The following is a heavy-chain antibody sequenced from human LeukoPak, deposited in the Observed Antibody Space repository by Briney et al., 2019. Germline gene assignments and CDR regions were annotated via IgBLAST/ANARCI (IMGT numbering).Heavy chain of an antibody. CDR2: IYYSGST. D-gene: IGHD3-9*01. CDR1: GGSISSGGYY. Sequence: TSETLSLTCTVSGGSISSGGYYWSWIRQHPGKGLEWIGYIYYSGSTYYNPSLKSRVTISVDTSKNQFSLKLSSVTAADTAVYYCARVVYDILTGYGWFDPWGQGTLVTVSS. CDR3: ARVVYDILTGYGWFDP. V-gene: IGHV4-31*03. J-gene: IGHJ5*02.